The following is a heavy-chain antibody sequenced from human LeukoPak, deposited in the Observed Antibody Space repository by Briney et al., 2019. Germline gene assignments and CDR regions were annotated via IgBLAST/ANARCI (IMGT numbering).Heavy chain of an antibody. J-gene: IGHJ6*03. V-gene: IGHV4-34*01. CDR1: GGSFSDFY. D-gene: IGHD3-10*01. Sequence: SETLSLTCAVYGGSFSDFYCTWIRQPPRKGLEWIGEINHSGNTKYNPFLKSRVTILLDTSKNQFSLKVRSVTAADTAVYYCATTRGVITLDGYHYYIDVWGKGTTVTVSS. CDR2: INHSGNT. CDR3: ATTRGVITLDGYHYYIDV.